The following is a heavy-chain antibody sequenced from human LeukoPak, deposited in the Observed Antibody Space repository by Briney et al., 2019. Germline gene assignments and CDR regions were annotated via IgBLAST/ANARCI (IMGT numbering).Heavy chain of an antibody. CDR3: ATRLRYFDWLPLDY. J-gene: IGHJ4*02. D-gene: IGHD3-9*01. V-gene: IGHV1-18*01. CDR2: ISAYNGNT. CDR1: GYTFTSYG. Sequence: ASVKVSCKASGYTFTSYGISWVRQAPGQGLEWMGWISAYNGNTNYAQKLRGRVTMTTDTSTSTAYMELRSLRSDDTAVYYCATRLRYFDWLPLDYWGQGTLVTVSS.